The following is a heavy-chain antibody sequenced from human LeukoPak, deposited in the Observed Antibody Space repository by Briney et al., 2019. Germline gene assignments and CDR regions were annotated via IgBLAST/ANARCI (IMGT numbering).Heavy chain of an antibody. J-gene: IGHJ4*02. V-gene: IGHV4-4*02. CDR2: VSHPGST. CDR1: GDSISNFKW. D-gene: IGHD5-18*01. CDR3: VRDDPVMVHS. Sequence: SETLSLTCAVSGDSISNFKWWAWVRQPSGKGLEWIGEVSHPGSTNYNPSLESRVTVSVDESKNQFTLKLTSVTAADTAVYYCVRDDPVMVHSWGPGTLVTVSS.